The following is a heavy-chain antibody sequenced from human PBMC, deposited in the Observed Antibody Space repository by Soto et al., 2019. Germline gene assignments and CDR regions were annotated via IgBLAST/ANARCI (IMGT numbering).Heavy chain of an antibody. CDR1: GGSISSYY. D-gene: IGHD3-22*01. Sequence: SETLSLTCTVSGGSISSYYWSWIRQPPGKGLEWIGYIYYSGSTNYNPSLKSRVTISVDTSKNQFSLKLSSVTAADTAVYYCAKFSRSPYYDSSAYHWGQGTLVTVSS. J-gene: IGHJ4*02. CDR3: AKFSRSPYYDSSAYH. V-gene: IGHV4-59*01. CDR2: IYYSGST.